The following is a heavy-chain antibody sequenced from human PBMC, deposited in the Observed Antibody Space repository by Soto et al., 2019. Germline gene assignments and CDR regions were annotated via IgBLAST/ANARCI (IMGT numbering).Heavy chain of an antibody. V-gene: IGHV3-23*01. CDR2: ISGSGGST. CDR1: GFTFSRYA. Sequence: PGGSLRLSCAASGFTFSRYAMSWVRQAPGKGLEWVSAISGSGGSTYYADSVKGRFTISRDNSKNTLYLQMNSLRAEDTAVYYCAKDKRYDSSGYYYALLFDYWGQGTLVTVSS. D-gene: IGHD3-22*01. CDR3: AKDKRYDSSGYYYALLFDY. J-gene: IGHJ4*02.